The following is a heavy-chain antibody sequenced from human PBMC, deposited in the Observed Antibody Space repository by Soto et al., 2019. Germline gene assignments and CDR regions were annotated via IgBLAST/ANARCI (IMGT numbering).Heavy chain of an antibody. J-gene: IGHJ6*02. CDR2: TYHGGAT. CDR3: AHQTISYTLDV. D-gene: IGHD1-1*01. Sequence: MLSETLSLTCAVSGGSIRGHYWWSWVRQTPEKGLEWIGETYHGGATYYNPSLESRATISTDESKNQLSLKLSSVTAADTAIYYCAHQTISYTLDVWGQGTTVTVSS. CDR1: GGSIRGHYW. V-gene: IGHV4-4*02.